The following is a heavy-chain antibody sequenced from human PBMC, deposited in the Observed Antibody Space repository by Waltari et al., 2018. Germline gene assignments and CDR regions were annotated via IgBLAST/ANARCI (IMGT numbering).Heavy chain of an antibody. CDR3: ARDRAAAGRWVATKQPSVAFDI. V-gene: IGHV1-2*06. Sequence: QVQLVQSGAEVKKPGASVKVSCKASGYTFTGYYMHWVRQAPGQGLEWMGRINPNSGGTNYAQKFQGRVTMTRDTSISTAYMELSRLRSDDTAVYYCARDRAAAGRWVATKQPSVAFDIWGQGTMVTVSS. J-gene: IGHJ3*02. CDR1: GYTFTGYY. CDR2: INPNSGGT. D-gene: IGHD6-13*01.